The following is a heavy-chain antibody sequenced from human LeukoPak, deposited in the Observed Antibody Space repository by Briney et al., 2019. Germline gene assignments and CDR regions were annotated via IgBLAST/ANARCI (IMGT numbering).Heavy chain of an antibody. CDR2: IIPILGTA. CDR3: AREVHCSSTSCYDGWFDP. D-gene: IGHD2-2*01. Sequence: GASVKVSCKASGGTFSSYAISWVRQAPGQGLEWMGGIIPILGTANYAQKFQGRVTITTDESTSTAYMELSSLRSEDTAVYYCAREVHCSSTSCYDGWFDPWGQGTLVTVSS. CDR1: GGTFSSYA. J-gene: IGHJ5*02. V-gene: IGHV1-69*05.